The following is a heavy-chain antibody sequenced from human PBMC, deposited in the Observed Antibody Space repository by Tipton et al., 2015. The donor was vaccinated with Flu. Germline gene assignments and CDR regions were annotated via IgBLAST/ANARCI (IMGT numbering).Heavy chain of an antibody. J-gene: IGHJ2*01. Sequence: QLVQSGAEMREPGASVKVSCKTSGYSFTDYYIHWVRQAPGQGLEWMGWNRPDSGGTNYAQRFQDWVTMTTDTSSSAAYMELSRLTSDDTAFYYCARGTTLRYFDVWGPGTLVTVSS. V-gene: IGHV1-2*04. CDR1: GYSFTDYY. CDR2: NRPDSGGT. D-gene: IGHD4-17*01. CDR3: ARGTTLRYFDV.